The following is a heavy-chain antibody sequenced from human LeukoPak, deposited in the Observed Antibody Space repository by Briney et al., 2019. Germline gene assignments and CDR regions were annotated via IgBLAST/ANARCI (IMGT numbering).Heavy chain of an antibody. CDR3: ARVLGYSSGWYYFDY. CDR1: GFTFSNFA. D-gene: IGHD6-19*01. V-gene: IGHV3-23*01. J-gene: IGHJ4*02. CDR2: MGGSGGAT. Sequence: GGSLRLSCAASGFTFSNFAMGWVRQAQGEGLEWVSVMGGSGGATYYAASVKGRFTISRDNSKNTLYLQMNSLRAEDTAVYYCARVLGYSSGWYYFDYWGQGTLVTVSS.